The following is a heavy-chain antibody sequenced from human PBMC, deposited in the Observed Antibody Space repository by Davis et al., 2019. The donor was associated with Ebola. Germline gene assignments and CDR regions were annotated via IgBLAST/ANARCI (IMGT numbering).Heavy chain of an antibody. D-gene: IGHD1-1*01. Sequence: PGGSLRLSCAASGFTFSNYATSWVRQAPGGGLEWVSGISASGADIKYADFVRGRFSISRNDSKNTLYLQMDSLGAEDTAVFYCAEGGTNNYLGENWGQGTLVTVSS. J-gene: IGHJ4*02. V-gene: IGHV3-23*01. CDR2: ISASGADI. CDR1: GFTFSNYA. CDR3: AEGGTNNYLGEN.